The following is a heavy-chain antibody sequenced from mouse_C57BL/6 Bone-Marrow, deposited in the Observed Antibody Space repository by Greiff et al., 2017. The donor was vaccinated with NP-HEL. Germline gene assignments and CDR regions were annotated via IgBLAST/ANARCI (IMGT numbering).Heavy chain of an antibody. CDR3: ARMGGYPTLYYAMDY. Sequence: QVQLQQSGPGLVAPSQSLSITCPVSGFSLTSYAISWVRQPPGKGLEWLGVIWTGGGTKYNSALKSRLSISKDNSKSQVFLKMNSLQTDDTARYYCARMGGYPTLYYAMDYWGQGTSVTVSS. D-gene: IGHD2-2*01. CDR1: GFSLTSYA. CDR2: IWTGGGT. V-gene: IGHV2-9-1*01. J-gene: IGHJ4*01.